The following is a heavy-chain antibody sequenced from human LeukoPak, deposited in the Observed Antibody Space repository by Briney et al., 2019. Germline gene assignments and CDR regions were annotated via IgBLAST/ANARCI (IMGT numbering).Heavy chain of an antibody. Sequence: ASVKVSCKASGYTFTSYAMHWVRQAPGQRLEWMGWTNAGNGNTKYSQKFQGRVTITRDTSASTAYMELSSLRSEDTAVYYCARFRDYGDFLDYWGQGTLVTVSS. J-gene: IGHJ4*02. CDR2: TNAGNGNT. CDR1: GYTFTSYA. V-gene: IGHV1-3*01. CDR3: ARFRDYGDFLDY. D-gene: IGHD4-17*01.